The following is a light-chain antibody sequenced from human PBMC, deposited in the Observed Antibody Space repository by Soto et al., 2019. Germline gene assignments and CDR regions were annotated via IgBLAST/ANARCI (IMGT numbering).Light chain of an antibody. CDR2: GTS. CDR3: QQYGDSPT. Sequence: EIVLTQSPDTLSLSPGETAALSCRASQSFTNSFLAWYQQRTGQPPRLLVYGTSNRAVGIPDRFSGSGSGTGFTLTISGLEPEDFAVYYCQQYGDSPTFGPGTKVEVK. J-gene: IGKJ1*01. V-gene: IGKV3-20*01. CDR1: QSFTNSF.